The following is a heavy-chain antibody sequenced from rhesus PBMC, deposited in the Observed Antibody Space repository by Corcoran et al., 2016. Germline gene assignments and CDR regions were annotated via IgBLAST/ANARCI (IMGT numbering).Heavy chain of an antibody. D-gene: IGHD2-15*01. J-gene: IGHJ5-2*02. V-gene: IGHV4-165*01. CDR3: ARDTEYCSSTYCSSRSLDV. CDR1: GGSFSGYY. Sequence: QVQLQESGPGLVKPSETLSLTCAVSGGSFSGYYWGWIRQPPGRGREWMGYISGSSGSTHSNPSLKSRVTISTDTSKNQFSLKLSSVTAADTAVYYCARDTEYCSSTYCSSRSLDVWGRGVLVTVSS. CDR2: ISGSSGST.